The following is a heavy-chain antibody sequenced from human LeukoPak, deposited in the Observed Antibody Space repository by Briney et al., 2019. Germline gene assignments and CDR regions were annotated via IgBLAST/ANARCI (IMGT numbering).Heavy chain of an antibody. V-gene: IGHV1-69*02. CDR2: IIPILGIA. Sequence: SVKVSCKASGGTFSSYTISWVRQAPGQGLEWMGRIIPILGIANYTQKFQGRVTITADKSTSTAYMELSSLRSEDTAVYYCARTELTGDLVFDYWGQGTLVTVSS. CDR3: ARTELTGDLVFDY. D-gene: IGHD7-27*01. J-gene: IGHJ4*02. CDR1: GGTFSSYT.